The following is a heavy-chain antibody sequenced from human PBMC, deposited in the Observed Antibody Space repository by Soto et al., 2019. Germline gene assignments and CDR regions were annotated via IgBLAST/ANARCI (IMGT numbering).Heavy chain of an antibody. D-gene: IGHD5-18*01. V-gene: IGHV4-59*01. CDR1: GGSISSYY. CDR2: IYYSGST. Sequence: LPETLSLTCTVSGGSISSYYWSWIRQPPGKGLEWIGYIYYSGSTNYNPSLKSRVTISVDTSKNQFSLKLSSVTAADTAVYYCARVVRDTAMVTADYYYYYGMDVWGQGTTVTVSS. CDR3: ARVVRDTAMVTADYYYYYGMDV. J-gene: IGHJ6*02.